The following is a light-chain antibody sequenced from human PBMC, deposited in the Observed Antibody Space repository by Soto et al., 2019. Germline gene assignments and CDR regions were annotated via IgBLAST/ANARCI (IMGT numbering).Light chain of an antibody. J-gene: IGKJ2*01. Sequence: DIQMTQSPSSLSAFVGDRVTITCRASQSISNYLNWYQQKPGIAPKVLIYAASSLKNGVPLRFSGSGSGTEFTLTINSLQHEDFATYYCQQSYSTPYTFGQGTKLEIK. CDR1: QSISNY. V-gene: IGKV1-39*01. CDR2: AAS. CDR3: QQSYSTPYT.